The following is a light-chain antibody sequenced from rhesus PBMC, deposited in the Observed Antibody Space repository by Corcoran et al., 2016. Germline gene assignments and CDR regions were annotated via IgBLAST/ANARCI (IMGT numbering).Light chain of an antibody. CDR1: QGISNN. J-gene: IGKJ3*01. CDR3: QHGSGTPPFT. V-gene: IGKV1S15*01. Sequence: DIQMTQSPSSLSASVGDTVTITCRASQGISNNLVWYQQKPGKVPMLLIYYASTLQSGVPSRFSGSGSGTDFTLPIRSLQPEDFTTYFCQHGSGTPPFTFGPGTKLDIE. CDR2: YAS.